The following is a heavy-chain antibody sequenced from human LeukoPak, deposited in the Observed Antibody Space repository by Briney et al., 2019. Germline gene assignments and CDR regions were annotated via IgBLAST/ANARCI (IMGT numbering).Heavy chain of an antibody. D-gene: IGHD1-26*01. CDR2: ISGSGGST. CDR1: GFTFSSYG. J-gene: IGHJ6*03. V-gene: IGHV3-23*01. Sequence: GGSLRLSCAASGFTFSSYGMSWVRQAPGKGLEWASAISGSGGSTYYADSVKGRFTISRDNSKNTLYLQMNSLRAEDTAVYYCAKVPQREWELPRNYYYYYMDVWGKGTTVTISS. CDR3: AKVPQREWELPRNYYYYYMDV.